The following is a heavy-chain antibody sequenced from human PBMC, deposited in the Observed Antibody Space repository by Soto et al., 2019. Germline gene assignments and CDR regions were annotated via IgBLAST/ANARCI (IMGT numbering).Heavy chain of an antibody. CDR2: IDTYNGNT. J-gene: IGHJ4*02. CDR3: ARGGRTVAADY. V-gene: IGHV1-18*01. Sequence: QVQLVQSGAEVKEPGASVKVSCKASGYTFTNYGITWVRRAPGQGLEWMGWIDTYNGNTHYAQNLQGRVTVIADTSTSTGYMELRSLRSDDTAVYYCARGGRTVAADYWGQGTLVTVSS. D-gene: IGHD2-2*01. CDR1: GYTFTNYG.